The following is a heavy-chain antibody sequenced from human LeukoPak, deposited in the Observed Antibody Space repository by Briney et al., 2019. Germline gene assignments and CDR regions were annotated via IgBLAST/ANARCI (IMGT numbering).Heavy chain of an antibody. CDR3: ARADYIRICFDWLPQFCYYYMDV. CDR1: GFTFSSYS. D-gene: IGHD3-9*01. J-gene: IGHJ6*03. CDR2: ISSSSSYI. V-gene: IGHV3-21*01. Sequence: PGGSLRLSCAASGFTFSSYSMNWVRQAPGKGLEWVSSISSSSSYIYYADSVKGRFTISRDNAKNSLYLQMNSLRAEDTAVYYCARADYIRICFDWLPQFCYYYMDVWGKGTTVTVSS.